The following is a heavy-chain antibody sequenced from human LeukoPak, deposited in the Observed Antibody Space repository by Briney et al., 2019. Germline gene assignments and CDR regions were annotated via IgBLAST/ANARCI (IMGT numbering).Heavy chain of an antibody. J-gene: IGHJ6*03. D-gene: IGHD3-10*01. CDR1: GGTFSSYA. CDR3: ARAGHPGSYYYYMDV. CDR2: IIPIFGTA. V-gene: IGHV1-69*05. Sequence: GASVKVSCKASGGTFSSYAISWVRQAPGQGLEWMGGIIPIFGTANYAHKFQGGVTITTDESTSTAYMELSSLRSEDTAVYYCARAGHPGSYYYYMDVWGKGTTVTVSS.